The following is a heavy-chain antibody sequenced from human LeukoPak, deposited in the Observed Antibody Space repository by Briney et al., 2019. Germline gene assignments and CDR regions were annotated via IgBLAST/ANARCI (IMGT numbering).Heavy chain of an antibody. CDR2: IYSGGTT. D-gene: IGHD3-16*01. Sequence: PGGSLRLSCAASGFTVSSIYMSWVRQAPGKGLEWVSVIYSGGTTNYADSVKGRFTISRDNSKNTLYLQMNSLRAEDTALYSCAKDRLPVQRGIDYCGPGTPVTVSA. CDR1: GFTVSSIY. V-gene: IGHV3-53*01. CDR3: AKDRLPVQRGIDY. J-gene: IGHJ4*01.